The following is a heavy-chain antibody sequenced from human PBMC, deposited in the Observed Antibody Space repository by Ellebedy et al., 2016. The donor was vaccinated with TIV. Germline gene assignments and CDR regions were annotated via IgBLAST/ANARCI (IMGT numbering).Heavy chain of an antibody. J-gene: IGHJ4*02. Sequence: PGGSLRLSCKGSGYSFTSYWIGWVRQMPGKGLEWMGIIYPGDSDTRYSPSFQGQVTISADKSISTAYLQWSSLKASDTAMYYCARLPGFVDTAMGIDYWGQGTLVTVSS. D-gene: IGHD5-18*01. CDR1: GYSFTSYW. CDR3: ARLPGFVDTAMGIDY. V-gene: IGHV5-51*01. CDR2: IYPGDSDT.